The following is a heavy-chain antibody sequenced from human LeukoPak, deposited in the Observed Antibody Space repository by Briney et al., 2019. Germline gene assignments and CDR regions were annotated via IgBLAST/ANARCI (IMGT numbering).Heavy chain of an antibody. V-gene: IGHV4-59*01. J-gene: IGHJ6*02. CDR1: GGSISSYC. Sequence: PSETLSLTCTVSGGSISSYCWSWIRQPPGKGLEWIGYIYYSGSTNYNPSLKSRVTISVDTSKNQFSLKLSSVTAADTAVYYCARDGGYGDYGPNYYYYGMDVWGQGTTVTVSS. CDR2: IYYSGST. D-gene: IGHD4-17*01. CDR3: ARDGGYGDYGPNYYYYGMDV.